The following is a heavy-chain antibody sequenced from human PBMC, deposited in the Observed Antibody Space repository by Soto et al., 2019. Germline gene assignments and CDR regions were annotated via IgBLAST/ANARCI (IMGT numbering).Heavy chain of an antibody. CDR3: ARDIASPGGDYFDS. Sequence: EVPLVESGGGLVKAGGSLRLFCTASGFTFRNYNMNWVRQAPGKGLEWVSSISTGGAYMFYAASVKGRFTISRDNAQNSLFLQIDSPRAEDTAVYYCARDIASPGGDYFDSWGQGTLVTVSS. V-gene: IGHV3-21*06. CDR2: ISTGGAYM. D-gene: IGHD2-21*01. CDR1: GFTFRNYN. J-gene: IGHJ4*02.